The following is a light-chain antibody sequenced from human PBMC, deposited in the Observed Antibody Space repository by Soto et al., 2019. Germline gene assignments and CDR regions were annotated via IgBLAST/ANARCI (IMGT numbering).Light chain of an antibody. CDR2: GAS. V-gene: IGKV3-20*01. J-gene: IGKJ1*01. CDR3: QQYDSSPT. CDR1: QSVSSNY. Sequence: EKVMTQSPGTLSLSPGERATLSCRASQSVSSNYLAWYQQKPGQAPRLLIYGASSSATGIPDRFSGSGSGTDFTLTISRLESEDFAVYYCQQYDSSPTFGQGTKVEVK.